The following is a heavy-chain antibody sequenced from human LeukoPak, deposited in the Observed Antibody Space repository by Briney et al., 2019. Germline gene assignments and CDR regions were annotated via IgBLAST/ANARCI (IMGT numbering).Heavy chain of an antibody. CDR3: ARLYFGELLYFDY. D-gene: IGHD3-10*01. Sequence: SQTLSLTCTVSGGSIGSGSYYWSWIRQPAGKGLEWIGRIYTSGSTNYNPSLKSRVTISVDTSKNQFSLKLSSVTAADTAVYYCARLYFGELLYFDYWGQGTLVTVSS. J-gene: IGHJ4*02. CDR2: IYTSGST. V-gene: IGHV4-61*02. CDR1: GGSIGSGSYY.